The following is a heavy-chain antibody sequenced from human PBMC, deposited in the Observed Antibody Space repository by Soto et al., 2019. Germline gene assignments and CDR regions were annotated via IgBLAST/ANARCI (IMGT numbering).Heavy chain of an antibody. CDR1: GFTFISYW. CDR3: ASGHRVYGMDV. Sequence: PGGSLRLSCAASGFTFISYWMHWVRQAPWKGLVWVSRINSDGSSTSYADSVKGRFTISRDNAKNTLYLQMNSLRAEDTAVYYCASGHRVYGMDVWGQRTTVTVSS. J-gene: IGHJ6*02. D-gene: IGHD3-10*01. V-gene: IGHV3-74*01. CDR2: INSDGSST.